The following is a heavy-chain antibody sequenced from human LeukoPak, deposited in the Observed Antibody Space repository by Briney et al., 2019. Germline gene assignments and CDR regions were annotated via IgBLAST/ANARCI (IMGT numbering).Heavy chain of an antibody. Sequence: SETLSLTCAVSGGSISSGGYYWSWIRQHPGMGLEWIGYIYYSGSTYYNPSLKSRVTMSADTSKIQLSLKLSSVTAADTAVYYCARPYYYDSRIDLWGQGILVTVSS. CDR3: ARPYYYDSRIDL. J-gene: IGHJ5*02. CDR1: GGSISSGGYY. V-gene: IGHV4-30-4*08. CDR2: IYYSGST. D-gene: IGHD3-22*01.